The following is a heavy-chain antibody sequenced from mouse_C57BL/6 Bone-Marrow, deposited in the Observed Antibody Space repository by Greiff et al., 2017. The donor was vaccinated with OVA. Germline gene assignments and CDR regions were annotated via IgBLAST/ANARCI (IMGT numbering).Heavy chain of an antibody. V-gene: IGHV5-4*01. CDR2: ISDGGSYT. J-gene: IGHJ3*01. CDR1: GFTFSSYA. CDR3: ARDAALRDWFAY. D-gene: IGHD1-1*01. Sequence: VQLKESGGGLVKPGGSLKLSCAASGFTFSSYAMSWVRQTPEKRLEWVATISDGGSYTYYPDNVKGRFTISRDNAKNNLYLQMSHLKSEDTAMYYCARDAALRDWFAYWGQGTLVTVSA.